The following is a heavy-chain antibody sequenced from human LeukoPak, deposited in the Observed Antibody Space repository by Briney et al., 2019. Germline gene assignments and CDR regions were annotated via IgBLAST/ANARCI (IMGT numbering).Heavy chain of an antibody. V-gene: IGHV1-69*13. CDR2: IIPIFGTA. Sequence: ASVKVSCKASGYTFTSYAMNWVRQAPGQGLEWMGGIIPIFGTANYAQKFQGRVTITADESTSTAYMELSSLRSEDTAVYYCARVGTDFDYWGQGTLVTVSS. D-gene: IGHD1/OR15-1a*01. CDR3: ARVGTDFDY. J-gene: IGHJ4*02. CDR1: GYTFTSYA.